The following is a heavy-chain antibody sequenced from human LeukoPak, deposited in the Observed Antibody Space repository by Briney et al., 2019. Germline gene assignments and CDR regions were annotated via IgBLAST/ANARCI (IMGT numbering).Heavy chain of an antibody. Sequence: PSETLSLTCTVSGGSISSSNFYWGWIRQPPGKGLEWIGRIYYSGTIHYNPSLKSRVTISVDTSKNQFPLKLSSVTAADTAVYYCAKYETGSAAFDIWGQRTMVTVSS. CDR2: IYYSGTI. J-gene: IGHJ3*02. D-gene: IGHD1-1*01. V-gene: IGHV4-39*01. CDR1: GGSISSSNFY. CDR3: AKYETGSAAFDI.